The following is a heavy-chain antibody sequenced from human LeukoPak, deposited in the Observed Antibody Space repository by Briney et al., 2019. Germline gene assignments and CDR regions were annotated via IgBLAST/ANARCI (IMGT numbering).Heavy chain of an antibody. V-gene: IGHV1-46*01. D-gene: IGHD3-22*01. CDR2: INPSGGST. CDR3: ARDSDYYDSSGYLPQYYFDY. J-gene: IGHJ4*02. Sequence: ASVKVSCKASGYTFTSYYMHWVRQAPGQGLEWMGIINPSGGSTSHAQKFQGRVTMTRDTSTSTVYMELSSLRSEDTAVYYCARDSDYYDSSGYLPQYYFDYWGQGTLVTVSS. CDR1: GYTFTSYY.